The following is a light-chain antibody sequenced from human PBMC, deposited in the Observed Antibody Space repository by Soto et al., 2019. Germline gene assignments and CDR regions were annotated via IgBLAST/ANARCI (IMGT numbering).Light chain of an antibody. CDR3: QQYGSSPFT. Sequence: EIVLTQSPGTLSLSPGERATLSCRASQSVSSSYLAWYQQKPGQAPRLLIYGASSRATGIPDRFSGSGSGTDXTLTIXRLXPVDXAVYYCQQYGSSPFTFGPGTKVDIK. CDR1: QSVSSSY. V-gene: IGKV3-20*01. CDR2: GAS. J-gene: IGKJ3*01.